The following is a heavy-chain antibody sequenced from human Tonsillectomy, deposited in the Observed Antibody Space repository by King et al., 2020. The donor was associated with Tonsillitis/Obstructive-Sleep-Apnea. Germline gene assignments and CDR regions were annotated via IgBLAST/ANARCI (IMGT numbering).Heavy chain of an antibody. D-gene: IGHD4-17*01. Sequence: VQLVESGGGVVQPGRSLRLSCAASGFTFSSYGMHWVRQAPGKGLEWVAVISYDGSNKYYADSVKGRFTISRDNSKNTLYLQMNSLRAADTAVYYCAKDKYGDPRYYFDYWGQGTLVTVSS. J-gene: IGHJ4*02. V-gene: IGHV3-30*18. CDR3: AKDKYGDPRYYFDY. CDR2: ISYDGSNK. CDR1: GFTFSSYG.